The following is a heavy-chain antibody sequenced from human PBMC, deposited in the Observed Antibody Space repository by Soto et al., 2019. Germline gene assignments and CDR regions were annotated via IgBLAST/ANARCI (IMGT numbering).Heavy chain of an antibody. J-gene: IGHJ4*02. Sequence: QVQLVQSGAEVKKPGASVKVSCKASGYTFTSYDINWVRQATGQGLEWMGWMNPNSGNTGYAQKFQGRVTMTRNTSQRKAYMDLTSMRSEDTPVNYCARGGFGTFGIWGQGTLVTVSS. CDR2: MNPNSGNT. CDR3: ARGGFGTFGI. V-gene: IGHV1-8*01. D-gene: IGHD1-7*01. CDR1: GYTFTSYD.